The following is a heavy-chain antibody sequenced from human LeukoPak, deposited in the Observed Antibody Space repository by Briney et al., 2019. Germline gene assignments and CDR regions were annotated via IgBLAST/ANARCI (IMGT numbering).Heavy chain of an antibody. CDR1: GFTFSSCA. CDR3: AKRIQSAMATGY. V-gene: IGHV3-23*01. J-gene: IGHJ4*02. CDR2: INGSGGST. D-gene: IGHD5-18*01. Sequence: GGSLRLSCAASGFTFSSCAMSWVRQAPGKRLEWVSDINGSGGSTYYADSVKGRFTISRDNSKNTLSLQMNSLRAEDTAVYYCAKRIQSAMATGYWGQGTLVTVSS.